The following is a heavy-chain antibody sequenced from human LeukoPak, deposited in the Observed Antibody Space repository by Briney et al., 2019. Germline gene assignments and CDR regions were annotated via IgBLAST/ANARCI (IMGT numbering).Heavy chain of an antibody. CDR1: GGSISSYS. J-gene: IGHJ6*03. CDR3: ARDQGYGDYDYYYYYMDV. V-gene: IGHV4-59*01. Sequence: SETLSLTCTVSGGSISSYSWNWIRQPPGKGLEWIGYIYYSGSTNYNPSLKSRVTISVDTSKNQFSLKLSSVTAADTAVYYCARDQGYGDYDYYYYYMDVWGKGTTVTVSS. D-gene: IGHD4-17*01. CDR2: IYYSGST.